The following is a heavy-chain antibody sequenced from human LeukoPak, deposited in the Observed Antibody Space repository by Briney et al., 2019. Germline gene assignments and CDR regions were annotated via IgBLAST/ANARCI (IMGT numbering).Heavy chain of an antibody. CDR2: ISTSGSP. CDR1: GASISSLY. V-gene: IGHV4-59*01. J-gene: IGHJ4*02. D-gene: IGHD1-1*01. Sequence: SETLSLTCTVSGASISSLYWSWIRQPPGRGLEWIGFISTSGSPTYNPSLNSRVTISLDPSKNQFSLKVNYVTAADTAVYYCASESRQLGNWGQGTLVTVSS. CDR3: ASESRQLGN.